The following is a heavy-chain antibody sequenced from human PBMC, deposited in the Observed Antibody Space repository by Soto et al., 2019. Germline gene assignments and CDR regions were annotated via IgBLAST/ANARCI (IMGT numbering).Heavy chain of an antibody. CDR2: IGRVSTYI. J-gene: IGHJ4*02. CDR1: GFPFSSFS. V-gene: IGHV3-21*02. D-gene: IGHD3-10*01. CDR3: ARVTAGSGSYQIDL. Sequence: QLVESGGGLVKPGGSLRLSCVASGFPFSSFSLNWIRQAPGKGLEWVSSIGRVSTYIYYADSVRGRFTVSRDNAKNSAYLQRNGLTAEDSGIYYCARVTAGSGSYQIDLWGQGTLVTVSS.